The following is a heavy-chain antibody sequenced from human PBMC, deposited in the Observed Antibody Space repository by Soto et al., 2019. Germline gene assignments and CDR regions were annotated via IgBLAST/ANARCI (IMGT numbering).Heavy chain of an antibody. D-gene: IGHD5-12*01. CDR3: GREGPSGYIPYYTET. V-gene: IGHV3-21*05. Sequence: GGSLRLSCSASGFSISNFGMFWVRQAPGRGLEWISFISRSHSDIYYADSVKGRFTISRDNAKNSMFLQMNSPRDEDRAVYYCGREGPSGYIPYYTETWGPGVPVTVSS. CDR2: ISRSHSDI. J-gene: IGHJ5*02. CDR1: GFSISNFG.